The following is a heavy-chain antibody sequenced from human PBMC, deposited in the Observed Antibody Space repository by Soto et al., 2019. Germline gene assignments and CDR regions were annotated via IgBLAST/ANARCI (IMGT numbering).Heavy chain of an antibody. V-gene: IGHV4-34*01. CDR3: ARYPAGYSSGWLSRRDRFDP. CDR1: GGSFSGYY. J-gene: IGHJ5*02. D-gene: IGHD6-19*01. CDR2: INHSGST. Sequence: SETLSLTCAVYGGSFSGYYWSWIRQPPGKGLEWIGEINHSGSTNYNPSLKSRVTISVDTSKNQFSLKLSSVTAADTAVYYCARYPAGYSSGWLSRRDRFDPWGQGTLVTVSS.